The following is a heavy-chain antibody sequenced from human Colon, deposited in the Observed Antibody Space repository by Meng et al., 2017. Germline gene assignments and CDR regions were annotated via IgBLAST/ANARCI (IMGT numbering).Heavy chain of an antibody. Sequence: SETLSLTCTVSGDSIANGDYYWSWIRQLPGKGLECIGHMYYTGNTYYNPSLKSRVSMSVDTSKNQFSVRLNSVTAADTAIYYCARVFYDSRGVNWFDPWGQGTLVTVSS. V-gene: IGHV4-31*03. CDR1: GDSIANGDYY. J-gene: IGHJ5*02. D-gene: IGHD3-22*01. CDR2: MYYTGNT. CDR3: ARVFYDSRGVNWFDP.